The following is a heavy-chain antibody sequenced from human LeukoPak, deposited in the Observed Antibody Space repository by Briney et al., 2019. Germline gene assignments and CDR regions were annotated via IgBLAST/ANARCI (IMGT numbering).Heavy chain of an antibody. J-gene: IGHJ4*02. CDR1: GYTFTSYG. Sequence: ASVKVSCKASGYTFTSYGISWVRQAPGQGLEWMGWISAYNGNTNYAQKLQGRVTMTTDTSTSTAYMELRSLRSDDTAVYYCARGQPVIAAAEGFDYWGQGTLVTVSS. CDR2: ISAYNGNT. V-gene: IGHV1-18*01. D-gene: IGHD6-13*01. CDR3: ARGQPVIAAAEGFDY.